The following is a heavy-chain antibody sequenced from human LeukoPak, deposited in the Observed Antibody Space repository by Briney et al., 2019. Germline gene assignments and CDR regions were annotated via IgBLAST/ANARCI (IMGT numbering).Heavy chain of an antibody. V-gene: IGHV3-30*03. D-gene: IGHD6-13*01. CDR1: GFTFSSYG. J-gene: IGHJ6*02. CDR3: ARDPRQLVLYYYGMDV. Sequence: RGSLRLSCAASGFTFSSYGMHWVRQAPGKGLEWVAVISYDGSNKYYADSVKGRFTISRDNSKNTLYLQMNSLRAEDTAVYYCARDPRQLVLYYYGMDVWGQGTTVTVSS. CDR2: ISYDGSNK.